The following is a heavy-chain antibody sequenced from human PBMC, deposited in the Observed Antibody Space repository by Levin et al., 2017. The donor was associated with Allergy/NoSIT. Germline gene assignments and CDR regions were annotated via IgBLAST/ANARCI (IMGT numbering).Heavy chain of an antibody. J-gene: IGHJ4*02. CDR1: GFTFDDYA. D-gene: IGHD6-13*01. Sequence: SLKISCAASGFTFDDYAMHWVRQAPGKGLEWVSSISWNSHKIDYADSVKGRFTISSDSAKNSLFLQMNSLRAEDTALYYWAKGAAAAGDLFDYWGQGTLVTVSS. V-gene: IGHV3-9*01. CDR3: AKGAAAAGDLFDY. CDR2: ISWNSHKI.